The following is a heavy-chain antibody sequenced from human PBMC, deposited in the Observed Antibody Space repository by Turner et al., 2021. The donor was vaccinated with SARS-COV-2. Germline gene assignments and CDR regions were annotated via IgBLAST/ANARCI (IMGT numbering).Heavy chain of an antibody. V-gene: IGHV3-13*04. Sequence: EVQLVESGGGLVQPGGSLRLSCAASGFTFSSYDMHWVRQATGKGLEWVSAIGTAGDTYYPGSVKGRFTISRENAKNSLYLQMNSLRAGDTAVYYFARAFEGSNWYFDLWGRGTLVTVSS. CDR1: GFTFSSYD. CDR2: IGTAGDT. CDR3: ARAFEGSNWYFDL. J-gene: IGHJ2*01. D-gene: IGHD4-4*01.